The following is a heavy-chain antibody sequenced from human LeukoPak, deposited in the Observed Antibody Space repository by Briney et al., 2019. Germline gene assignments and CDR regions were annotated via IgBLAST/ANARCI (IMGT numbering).Heavy chain of an antibody. J-gene: IGHJ3*02. CDR3: AKTDTGNYYGAFDM. Sequence: GSLRLSCAASGFTFGSYAMSWVRQAPGKGLEGVSGITGSGGSTYHADSVKGRFTISRDNSQNTLYLQMNSLRAEDTAVYYCAKTDTGNYYGAFDMWGQGTMVTVSS. D-gene: IGHD1-26*01. CDR2: ITGSGGST. V-gene: IGHV3-23*01. CDR1: GFTFGSYA.